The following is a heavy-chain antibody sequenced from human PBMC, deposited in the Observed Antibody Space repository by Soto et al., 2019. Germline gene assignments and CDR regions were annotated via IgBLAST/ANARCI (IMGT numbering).Heavy chain of an antibody. D-gene: IGHD5-18*01. CDR2: ISSSGSTI. Sequence: GGSLRLSCAASGFTFSSYEMNWVRQAPGKGLEWVSYISSSGSTIYYADSVKGRFTISRDNAKNSLYLQMNSLRAEDTAVYYCARLQYLRYSYGFDYWGQGTLVIVSS. CDR1: GFTFSSYE. V-gene: IGHV3-48*03. J-gene: IGHJ4*02. CDR3: ARLQYLRYSYGFDY.